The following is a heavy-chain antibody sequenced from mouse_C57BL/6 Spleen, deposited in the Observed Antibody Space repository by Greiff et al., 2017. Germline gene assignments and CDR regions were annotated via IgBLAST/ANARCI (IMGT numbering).Heavy chain of an antibody. D-gene: IGHD3-2*02. V-gene: IGHV5S21*01. CDR2: ISSGGDYM. CDR3: ARVSDGSADWFAY. Sequence: EVKLVQSGAGLVKPGASLKLSCAASGFTFSSYAMPWVRQTPEKRLEWVAYISSGGDYMCYADTVKGRCTISRDNARNTPYLQMSSLKSEDTAMYYCARVSDGSADWFAYWGQGTLVTVSA. J-gene: IGHJ3*01. CDR1: GFTFSSYA.